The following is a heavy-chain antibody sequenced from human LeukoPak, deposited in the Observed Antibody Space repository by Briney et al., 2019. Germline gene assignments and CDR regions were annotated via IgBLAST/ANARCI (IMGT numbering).Heavy chain of an antibody. CDR1: GYSFTSYW. V-gene: IGHV5-51*01. CDR3: ARQTSVNTSLTGYYRVPDYYYMDV. CDR2: IYPGDSDT. D-gene: IGHD3-9*01. Sequence: HGESLKISCKGSGYSFTSYWIGWVRQMPGKGLEWMGIIYPGDSDTRYSPSFQGQVTISADKSISTAYLQWSSLKASDTAMYYCARQTSVNTSLTGYYRVPDYYYMDVWGKGTTVTVSS. J-gene: IGHJ6*03.